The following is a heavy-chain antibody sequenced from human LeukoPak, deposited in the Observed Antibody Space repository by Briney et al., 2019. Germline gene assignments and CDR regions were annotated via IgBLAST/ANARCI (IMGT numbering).Heavy chain of an antibody. CDR2: RSIYNGNT. Sequence: GASVKVSCKASGYDFINYGISWVRQAPGQGLEWMGWRSIYNGNTDYKLQGRGTMTTDTSTSTAYMEVRSLRSDDTAVYYCARGGPFPGGWSSREYYFDYWGQGTLVTVSS. J-gene: IGHJ4*02. D-gene: IGHD6-19*01. CDR1: GYDFINYG. CDR3: ARGGPFPGGWSSREYYFDY. V-gene: IGHV1-18*01.